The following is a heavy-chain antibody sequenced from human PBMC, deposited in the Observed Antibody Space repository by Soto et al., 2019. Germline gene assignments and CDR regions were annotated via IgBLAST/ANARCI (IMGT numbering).Heavy chain of an antibody. Sequence: TETLSLTCAVSGGAISSSNWWSWVRQPPGKGLEWIGEIYHSGSTNYNPSLKSRVTISVDKSKNQFSLKLSSVTAADTAVYYGESDTGRGAVDYWGQRTLVPVSP. V-gene: IGHV4-4*02. CDR3: ESDTGRGAVDY. CDR1: GGAISSSNW. J-gene: IGHJ4*02. CDR2: IYHSGST. D-gene: IGHD3-10*01.